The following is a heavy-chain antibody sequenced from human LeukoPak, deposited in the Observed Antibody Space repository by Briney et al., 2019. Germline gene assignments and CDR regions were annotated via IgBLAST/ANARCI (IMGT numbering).Heavy chain of an antibody. V-gene: IGHV1-69*06. CDR2: IIPIFGTA. CDR3: ARDSDYYGSGSQDYYYYYMDV. D-gene: IGHD3-10*01. CDR1: GGTFSSYA. Sequence: SVKVSCKASGGTFSSYAISWVRQAPGQGLEWMGGIIPIFGTANYAQKFQGRVTITADKSTSTAYMELSSLRSEDTAVYYCARDSDYYGSGSQDYYYYYMDVWGKGTTVTVSS. J-gene: IGHJ6*03.